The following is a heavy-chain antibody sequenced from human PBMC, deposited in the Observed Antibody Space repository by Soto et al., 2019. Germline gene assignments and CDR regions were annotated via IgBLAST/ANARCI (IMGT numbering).Heavy chain of an antibody. CDR1: GGTFSSYA. V-gene: IGHV1-69*13. CDR2: IIPIFGAA. Sequence: SVKVSCKASGGTFSSYAISWVRQAPGQGLEWMGGIIPIFGAANYAQKFQGRVTITADESTSTAYMELSSLRSEDTAVYYCARGEWELRDYYYGMDVWGQGTTVTVSS. J-gene: IGHJ6*02. D-gene: IGHD1-26*01. CDR3: ARGEWELRDYYYGMDV.